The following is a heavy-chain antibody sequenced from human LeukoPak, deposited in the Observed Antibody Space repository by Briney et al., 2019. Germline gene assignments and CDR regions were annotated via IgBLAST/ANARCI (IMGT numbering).Heavy chain of an antibody. Sequence: GGSLRLSCAASGFNVSSKYMSWVRQAPGEGLEWVSVIYNGASANYADSVKGRFTISRDNSKNKVYLQMNSLRVEDTAVYYCAREASYSGSWWYFDHWGQGTLVTVSS. CDR1: GFNVSSKY. CDR2: IYNGASA. J-gene: IGHJ4*02. D-gene: IGHD6-13*01. V-gene: IGHV3-66*01. CDR3: AREASYSGSWWYFDH.